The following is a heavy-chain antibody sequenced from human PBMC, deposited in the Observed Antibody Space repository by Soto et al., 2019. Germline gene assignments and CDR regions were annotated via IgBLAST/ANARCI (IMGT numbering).Heavy chain of an antibody. CDR3: ARGGRRDSSGYYSHKVPFDI. V-gene: IGHV4-34*01. J-gene: IGHJ3*02. Sequence: SETLSRTCAVYGGSFSGYYWSWIRQPPGKGLEWIGEINHSGRTNYNPSLKSRVTISVDTSKNQFSLKLSSVTAADTAVYYCARGGRRDSSGYYSHKVPFDIWGQETMV. D-gene: IGHD3-22*01. CDR1: GGSFSGYY. CDR2: INHSGRT.